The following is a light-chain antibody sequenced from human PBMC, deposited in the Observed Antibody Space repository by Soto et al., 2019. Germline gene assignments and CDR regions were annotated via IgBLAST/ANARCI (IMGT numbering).Light chain of an antibody. CDR1: QSVLHRSNNKNY. J-gene: IGKJ4*01. V-gene: IGKV4-1*01. CDR2: WAS. Sequence: DIVMTQSPDSLAVSLGERATINCKSSQSVLHRSNNKNYLAWYQQKLGQPPKLLIYWASTRESGVPDRFSGSGAWTDFTLTISRLQAEDVAVYYCQQYYVTPLTFGGGTKVEIK. CDR3: QQYYVTPLT.